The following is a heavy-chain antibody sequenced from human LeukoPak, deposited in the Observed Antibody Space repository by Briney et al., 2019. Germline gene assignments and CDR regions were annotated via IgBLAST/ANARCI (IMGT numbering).Heavy chain of an antibody. CDR1: GYTFTGYY. CDR2: INPNSGGT. CDR3: GVVTAIRTFDY. J-gene: IGHJ4*02. V-gene: IGHV1-2*06. D-gene: IGHD2-21*02. Sequence: ASVKVSCTASGYTFTGYYMHWVRQAPGQGLEWMGRINPNSGGTNYAQKFQGRVTMTRDTSISTAYMELSRLRSDDTAVYYCGVVTAIRTFDYWGQGTLVTVSS.